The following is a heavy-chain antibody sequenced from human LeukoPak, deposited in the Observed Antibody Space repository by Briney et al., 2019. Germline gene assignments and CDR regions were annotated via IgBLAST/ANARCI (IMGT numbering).Heavy chain of an antibody. CDR1: GYTFTGYY. CDR2: IVVGSGNT. CDR3: AAANTIFDLNSTLGMDV. J-gene: IGHJ6*03. V-gene: IGHV1-58*02. Sequence: GASVKVSCKASGYTFTGYYMHWVRQAPGQGLEWIGWIVVGSGNTNYAQKFQERVTITRDMSTITAYMELSSLRSEDTAVYYCAAANTIFDLNSTLGMDVWGKGTTVTVSS. D-gene: IGHD3-3*01.